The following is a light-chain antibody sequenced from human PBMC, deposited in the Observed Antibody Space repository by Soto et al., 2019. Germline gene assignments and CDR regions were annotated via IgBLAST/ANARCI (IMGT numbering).Light chain of an antibody. J-gene: IGKJ2*01. CDR1: QSISSW. Sequence: DSPMTQSPSTLSASVGDRVTITCRASQSISSWLAWYQQKPGKAPKLLIYDASSLESGVPSRFSGSGSGTEFALTISSLQPDDFATYYCQQYNSYSPYTFGQGTKLEIK. V-gene: IGKV1-5*01. CDR3: QQYNSYSPYT. CDR2: DAS.